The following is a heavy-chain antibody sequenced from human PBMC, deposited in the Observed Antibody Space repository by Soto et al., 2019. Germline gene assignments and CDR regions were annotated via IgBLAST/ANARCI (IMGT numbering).Heavy chain of an antibody. CDR1: GASISSGGFY. Sequence: QVQLQESGPGLVQPSQTLSLTCTVSGASISSGGFYWSWIRQFPGKGLEWIGYIDYRGRTCYNPALKSRATISRDTSKSQVSLNVTSVTAADTAVFYCARVSAAGTRWFDSWGQGTLVTVSS. V-gene: IGHV4-31*03. CDR2: IDYRGRT. CDR3: ARVSAAGTRWFDS. J-gene: IGHJ5*01. D-gene: IGHD6-13*01.